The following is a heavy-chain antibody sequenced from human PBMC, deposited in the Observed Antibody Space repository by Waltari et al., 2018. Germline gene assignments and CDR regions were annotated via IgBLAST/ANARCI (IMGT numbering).Heavy chain of an antibody. CDR3: ARRFDS. CDR2: ISGSDTTI. Sequence: EVQLVESGGGLVQPGGSLRLSCAASGFTFSSYGMNGVRQAPGKGLEWISYISGSDTTIYYADSVKGRFTISRDDAENSLYLQMNSLRAEDTALYYCARRFDSWGQGTRVTVSS. V-gene: IGHV3-48*03. J-gene: IGHJ4*02. CDR1: GFTFSSYG.